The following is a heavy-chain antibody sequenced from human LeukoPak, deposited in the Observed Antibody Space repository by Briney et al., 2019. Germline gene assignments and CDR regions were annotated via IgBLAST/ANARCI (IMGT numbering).Heavy chain of an antibody. CDR3: ARVGDEGRDGYLADY. J-gene: IGHJ4*02. CDR2: INPNSGGT. Sequence: GASVKVSCKASGYTFTGHYMHWVRQAPGQGLEWMGWINPNSGGTNYAQKFQGRVTMTRDTSISTAYMELSRLRSDDTAVYYCARVGDEGRDGYLADYWGQGTLVTVSS. CDR1: GYTFTGHY. V-gene: IGHV1-2*02. D-gene: IGHD5-24*01.